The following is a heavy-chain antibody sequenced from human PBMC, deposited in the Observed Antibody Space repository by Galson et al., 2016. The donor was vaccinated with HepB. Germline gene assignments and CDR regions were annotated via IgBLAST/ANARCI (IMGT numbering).Heavy chain of an antibody. CDR2: IKEDGSEI. CDR1: GFTFSSYW. CDR3: VTERGTSSWCF. Sequence: SLRLSRAASGFTFSSYWMTWVRQAPGKGPEWVAHIKEDGSEIYYVESVKGRFTISRDNAKNSLYLQMNSLRAEDTAVYSCVTERGTSSWCFWGQGTLVTVSS. D-gene: IGHD6-13*01. J-gene: IGHJ1*01. V-gene: IGHV3-7*01.